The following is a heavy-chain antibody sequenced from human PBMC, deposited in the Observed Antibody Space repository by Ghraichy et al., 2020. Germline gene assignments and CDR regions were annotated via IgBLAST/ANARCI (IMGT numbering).Heavy chain of an antibody. D-gene: IGHD3-3*01. CDR2: INHSGST. J-gene: IGHJ2*01. V-gene: IGHV4-34*01. Sequence: SETLSLTCAVYGGSFSGYYWSWIRQPPGKGLEWIGEINHSGSTNYNPSLKSRVTISVDTSKNQFSLKLSSVTAADTAVYYCARRHLFYDFWSGYSTWYFDLWGRGTLVTVSS. CDR3: ARRHLFYDFWSGYSTWYFDL. CDR1: GGSFSGYY.